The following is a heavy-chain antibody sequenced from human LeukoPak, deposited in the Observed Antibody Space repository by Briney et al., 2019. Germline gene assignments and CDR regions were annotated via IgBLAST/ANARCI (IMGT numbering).Heavy chain of an antibody. J-gene: IGHJ4*02. V-gene: IGHV3-33*01. CDR2: IWYDGSHK. CDR1: GFSFSSYG. CDR3: ARRPGSGWYVLDY. Sequence: GGSLRLSCAASGFSFSSYGMHWVRQAPGKGLEWVAVIWYDGSHKYYADSVKGRFTISRDNSKSTLYLQMNSLRAEDTAIYYCARRPGSGWYVLDYWGQGTLVTVSS. D-gene: IGHD6-19*01.